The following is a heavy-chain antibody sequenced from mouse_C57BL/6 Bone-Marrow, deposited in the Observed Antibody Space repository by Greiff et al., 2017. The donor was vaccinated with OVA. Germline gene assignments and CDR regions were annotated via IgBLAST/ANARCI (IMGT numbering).Heavy chain of an antibody. CDR2: IYPGNSDT. J-gene: IGHJ3*01. CDR1: GYTFTSYW. Sequence: EVQLQQSGTVLVRPGASVKMSCKTSGYTFTSYWMHWVKQRPGQGLEWIGVIYPGNSDTSYNQKFKGKAKLTAVTSASTAYMQLSSLTNEDSAVYYCTRGLRLFAYWGQGTLVTVSA. D-gene: IGHD2-4*01. V-gene: IGHV1-5*01. CDR3: TRGLRLFAY.